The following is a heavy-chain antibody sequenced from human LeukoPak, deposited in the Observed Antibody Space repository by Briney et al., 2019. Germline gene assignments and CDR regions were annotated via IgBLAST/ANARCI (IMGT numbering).Heavy chain of an antibody. D-gene: IGHD4-23*01. J-gene: IGHJ4*02. CDR2: IKQDGRVK. Sequence: GGSLRLSCAASGFTFSDFYMSWIRQAPEKGLEWVANIKQDGRVKQYVDSMKGRFTISRDNAKNSLYLQMNSLRAEDTAVYYCARDRDDGGFDYWGQGILVTVSS. CDR3: ARDRDDGGFDY. V-gene: IGHV3-7*01. CDR1: GFTFSDFY.